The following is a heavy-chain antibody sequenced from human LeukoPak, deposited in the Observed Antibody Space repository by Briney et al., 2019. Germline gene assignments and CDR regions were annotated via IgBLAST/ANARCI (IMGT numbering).Heavy chain of an antibody. J-gene: IGHJ4*02. CDR1: GGSISSYY. D-gene: IGHD2-21*02. V-gene: IGHV4-59*01. Sequence: SETLSLICTVSGGSISSYYWSWIRQPPGKGLEWIGYIYYSGSTNYNPSLKSRVTISVDTSKNQFSLKLSSVTAADTAVYYCASTPVVTAIHYFDYWGQGTLVTVSS. CDR2: IYYSGST. CDR3: ASTPVVTAIHYFDY.